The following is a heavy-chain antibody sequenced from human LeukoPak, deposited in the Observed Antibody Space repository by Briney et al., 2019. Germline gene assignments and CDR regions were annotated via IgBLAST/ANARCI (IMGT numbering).Heavy chain of an antibody. CDR2: IYYSGST. V-gene: IGHV4-59*01. Sequence: SETLSLTCTVSGGSISSYYWSWIRQPPGNGLEWIGYIYYSGSTNYNPSLKSRVTISVDTSKNQFSLKLSSVTAADTAVYYCARDPTLWFGEFDYWGQGTLVTVSS. J-gene: IGHJ4*02. CDR3: ARDPTLWFGEFDY. CDR1: GGSISSYY. D-gene: IGHD3-10*01.